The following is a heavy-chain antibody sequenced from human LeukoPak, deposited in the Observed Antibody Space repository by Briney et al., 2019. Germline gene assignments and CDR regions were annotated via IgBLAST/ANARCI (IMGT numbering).Heavy chain of an antibody. V-gene: IGHV4-4*07. Sequence: PSETLSLTCTVSGGSISSYYWSWIRQPAGKGLEWIGRIYTSGSTNYNPSLKSRVTMSVDTSRNQFSLKLTSVTAADTAVYYCARGTSTVVTPAHYYYYCMDVWGKGTTVTVSS. D-gene: IGHD4-23*01. CDR2: IYTSGST. CDR1: GGSISSYY. J-gene: IGHJ6*03. CDR3: ARGTSTVVTPAHYYYYCMDV.